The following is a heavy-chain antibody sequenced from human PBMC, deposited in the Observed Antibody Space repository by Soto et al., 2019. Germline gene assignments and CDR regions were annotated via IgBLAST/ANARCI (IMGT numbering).Heavy chain of an antibody. CDR1: GYSFTNHW. CDR3: ARTYYYDSSGYRTFDY. D-gene: IGHD3-22*01. V-gene: IGHV5-51*01. Sequence: PGQSLKISCRGSGYSFTNHWSGWMRQMHGKGLEWMGIIYPGDSDTRYSPSFQGQVTISADKSISTAYLQWSSLKASDTAMYYCARTYYYDSSGYRTFDYWGQGTLVTVSS. CDR2: IYPGDSDT. J-gene: IGHJ4*02.